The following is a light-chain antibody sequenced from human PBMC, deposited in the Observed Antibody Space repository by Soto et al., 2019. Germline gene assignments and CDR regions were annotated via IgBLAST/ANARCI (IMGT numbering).Light chain of an antibody. CDR2: DVG. Sequence: QAVVTQPASVSGSPGQSITISCTGTSSDVGAYTYVSWYQQHPGKAPKLMIFDVGNRPSGVSIRFSGSKSGNTASLTISGLQPEDEADYYCSSYTSSSTLVFGGGNKLTVL. J-gene: IGLJ2*01. V-gene: IGLV2-14*03. CDR3: SSYTSSSTLV. CDR1: SSDVGAYTY.